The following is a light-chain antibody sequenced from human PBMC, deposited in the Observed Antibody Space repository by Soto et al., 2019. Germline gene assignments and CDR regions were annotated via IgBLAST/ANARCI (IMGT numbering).Light chain of an antibody. J-gene: IGLJ1*01. CDR3: SSYTRITTYV. V-gene: IGLV2-14*01. CDR2: EVS. CDR1: SSDVGGYNY. Sequence: QSALTQPASVSGSPGQSITISCTGTSSDVGGYNYVSWYQQHPGKAPQLMIYEVSNRPSGVSDRFSGSKSGNTASLTISGLQTEDEADYYCSSYTRITTYVFGTGTQLTVL.